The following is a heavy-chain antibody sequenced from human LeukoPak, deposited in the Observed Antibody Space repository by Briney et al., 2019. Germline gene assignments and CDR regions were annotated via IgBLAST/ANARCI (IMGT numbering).Heavy chain of an antibody. D-gene: IGHD2/OR15-2a*01. CDR2: IYTSGST. CDR1: GGSISSYY. Sequence: SETLSLTCTVSGGSISSYYWSWIRQPAGKGLEWIGRIYTSGSTNYNPSLKSRVTMSVDTSRNQFSLNLSSVTAADTAVYYCARDQANFYPTVGWFDPWGQGTLVTVSS. CDR3: ARDQANFYPTVGWFDP. V-gene: IGHV4-4*07. J-gene: IGHJ5*02.